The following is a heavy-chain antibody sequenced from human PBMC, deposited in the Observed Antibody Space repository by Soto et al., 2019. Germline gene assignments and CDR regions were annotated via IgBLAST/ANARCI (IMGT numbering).Heavy chain of an antibody. CDR1: GYSLSDLS. D-gene: IGHD6-6*01. CDR3: AASYSKSSVLGSFDL. CDR2: FDPEDAGS. V-gene: IGHV1-24*01. Sequence: QVQLVQSGADVKKPGASVKVSCKVSGYSLSDLSMHWVRQAPGKGLEWMGGFDPEDAGSIYTESFQGRVAMTEDTSTDTAYMELTGLRSEDTAVYYCAASYSKSSVLGSFDLWGQGTLVTVSS. J-gene: IGHJ5*02.